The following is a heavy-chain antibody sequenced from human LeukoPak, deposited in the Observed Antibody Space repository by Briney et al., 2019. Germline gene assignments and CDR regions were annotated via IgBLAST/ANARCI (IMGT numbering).Heavy chain of an antibody. Sequence: GGSLRLSCAASGFTFSTYSMHWVRQAPGKGLEYVSAISSNGGATYYANSVKGRFTISRDNSKNTLYLQMGSLRAGDMAVYYCARVRRQQLVRDAFDIWGQGTLVTVSS. J-gene: IGHJ3*02. CDR3: ARVRRQQLVRDAFDI. CDR2: ISSNGGAT. D-gene: IGHD6-13*01. CDR1: GFTFSTYS. V-gene: IGHV3-64*01.